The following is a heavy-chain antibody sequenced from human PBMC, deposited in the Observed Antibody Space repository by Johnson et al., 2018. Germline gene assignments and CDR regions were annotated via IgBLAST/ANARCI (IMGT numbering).Heavy chain of an antibody. Sequence: QVQLQESGPGLVKPSETXSLTCTVSGGSISNITYYWGWIRQPPGKGLEWIATASYFGSTYYNPSLKSRVTISLDTSKNQFSLKLNSVTAADTAVYYCARVNGDIFQQWGQGTLVIVSS. CDR1: GGSISNITYY. CDR2: ASYFGST. D-gene: IGHD2-15*01. J-gene: IGHJ1*01. CDR3: ARVNGDIFQQ. V-gene: IGHV4-39*07.